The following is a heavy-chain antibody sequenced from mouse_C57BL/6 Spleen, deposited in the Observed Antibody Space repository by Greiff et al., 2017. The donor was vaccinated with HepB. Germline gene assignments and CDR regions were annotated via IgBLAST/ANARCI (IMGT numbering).Heavy chain of an antibody. CDR2: IDPSDSYT. D-gene: IGHD2-2*01. CDR3: ARMDGDDNGYLDY. Sequence: QVQLQQPGAELVRPGTSVKLSCTASGYTFTSYWMHWVKQRPGHGLEWIGVIDPSDSYTNYNQKFKGKAPLTVDTSSSTAYMQLSSLTSAESAVYYCARMDGDDNGYLDYWGQGTTLTVSS. J-gene: IGHJ2*01. CDR1: GYTFTSYW. V-gene: IGHV1-59*01.